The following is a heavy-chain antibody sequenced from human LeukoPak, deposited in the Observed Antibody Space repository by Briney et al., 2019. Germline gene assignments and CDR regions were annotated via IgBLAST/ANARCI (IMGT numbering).Heavy chain of an antibody. Sequence: SGGSLRLSCAASGFTFSSYSMNWVRQAPGKGLEWVSSISSSSSYIYYADSVKGRFTISRDNAKNSLYLQMNSLRAEDTAVYYCARGGYYYDSSGYYYYWGQGTLVTVSS. V-gene: IGHV3-21*01. J-gene: IGHJ4*02. CDR3: ARGGYYYDSSGYYYY. D-gene: IGHD3-22*01. CDR1: GFTFSSYS. CDR2: ISSSSSYI.